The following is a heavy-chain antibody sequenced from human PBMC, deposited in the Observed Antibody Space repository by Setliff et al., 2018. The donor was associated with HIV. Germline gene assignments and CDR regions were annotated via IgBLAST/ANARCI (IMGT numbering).Heavy chain of an antibody. CDR1: GGSISSYY. CDR3: ARIFGDQGYYYGMDV. CDR2: INHSGST. V-gene: IGHV4-34*01. J-gene: IGHJ6*02. D-gene: IGHD3-3*01. Sequence: SETLSLTCTVSGGSISSYYWSWIRQPPGKGLEWIGEINHSGSTNYNPSLKSRVTISLDTSKNQFSLKLSSVIAADTAVYYCARIFGDQGYYYGMDVWGQGTTVTVSS.